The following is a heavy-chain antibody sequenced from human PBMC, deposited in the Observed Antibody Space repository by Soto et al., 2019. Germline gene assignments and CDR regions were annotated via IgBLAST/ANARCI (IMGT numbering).Heavy chain of an antibody. CDR3: AKDPRIAAAGTAGFDY. D-gene: IGHD6-13*01. CDR2: ISGSGGST. Sequence: GGSLRLSCAASGFTFSSYAMSWVRQAPGKGLEWVSAISGSGGSTYYADSVKGRFTISRDNSKNTLYLQMNSLRAEDTAVYYCAKDPRIAAAGTAGFDYWGQGTLVTVSS. CDR1: GFTFSSYA. J-gene: IGHJ4*02. V-gene: IGHV3-23*01.